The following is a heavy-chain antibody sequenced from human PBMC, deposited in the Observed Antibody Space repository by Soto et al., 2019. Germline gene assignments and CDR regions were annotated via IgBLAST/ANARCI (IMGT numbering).Heavy chain of an antibody. D-gene: IGHD2-2*01. CDR2: ISSSGSTI. V-gene: IGHV3-11*01. CDR1: GFTFSDYY. Sequence: PGGSLRLSCAASGFTFSDYYMSWIRQAPGKGLEWVSYISSSGSTIYYADSVKGRFTISRDNAKNSLYLQMNSLRAEDTAVYYCARELPFQYCSSTSCYVDYWGQGTLVTVSS. CDR3: ARELPFQYCSSTSCYVDY. J-gene: IGHJ4*02.